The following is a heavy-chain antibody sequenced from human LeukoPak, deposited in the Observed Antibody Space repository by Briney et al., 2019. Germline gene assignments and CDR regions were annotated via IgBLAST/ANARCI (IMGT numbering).Heavy chain of an antibody. CDR1: GYTFTDYY. Sequence: ASVKVSCKACGYTFTDYYMHWVRQAPGQGLEWMGWINPNSAGTNYAQNFQGRVTMTRDTSINTAYMELTRLRSDDTAVYYCARRYCSSTSCYYFDYWGQGTLVTVSS. V-gene: IGHV1-2*02. CDR3: ARRYCSSTSCYYFDY. D-gene: IGHD2-2*01. J-gene: IGHJ4*02. CDR2: INPNSAGT.